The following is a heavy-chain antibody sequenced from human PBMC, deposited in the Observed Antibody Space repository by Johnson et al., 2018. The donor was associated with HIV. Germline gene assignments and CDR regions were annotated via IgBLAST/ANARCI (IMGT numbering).Heavy chain of an antibody. CDR3: ARGVAYYDSSGYYRGHDAFDI. Sequence: VQLVESGGDVVRPGGSLRLSCVASGFTFTDYDMNWVRQAPGMGLEWVSGLNWNGGSTGYADSVRGRFTISRDNAKNSLYLQMNSLRDEDTALYYCARGVAYYDSSGYYRGHDAFDIWGQGTMVTVSS. CDR2: LNWNGGST. CDR1: GFTFTDYD. D-gene: IGHD3-22*01. J-gene: IGHJ3*02. V-gene: IGHV3-20*04.